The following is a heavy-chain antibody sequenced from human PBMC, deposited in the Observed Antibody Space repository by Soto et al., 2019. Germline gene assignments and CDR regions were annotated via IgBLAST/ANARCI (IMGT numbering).Heavy chain of an antibody. CDR2: ISYDGSNK. CDR1: GFTFSSYG. CDR3: AKELSGGYSSYPFDY. J-gene: IGHJ4*02. D-gene: IGHD6-13*01. V-gene: IGHV3-30*18. Sequence: QVQLVESGGGVVQPGRSLRLSCAASGFTFSSYGMHWVRQAPGKGLEWVAVISYDGSNKYYADSVKGRFTISRDNSKNTLYLQMNSLRAEETAVYYCAKELSGGYSSYPFDYWGQGTLVTVSS.